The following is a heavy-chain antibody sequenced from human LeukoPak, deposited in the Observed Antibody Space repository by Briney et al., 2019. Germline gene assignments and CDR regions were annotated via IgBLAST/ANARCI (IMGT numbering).Heavy chain of an antibody. CDR2: ISSDGSST. Sequence: GGSLELSCVASEFTFSSHAMNWVRQAPGKGLVWVSRISSDGSSTTYADSVKGRFTVSRDNAKSTLYLQMNSLRAEDTAVYYCAREAGGSTDYDYWGQGTLVTVSS. J-gene: IGHJ4*02. CDR3: AREAGGSTDYDY. CDR1: EFTFSSHA. D-gene: IGHD2-2*01. V-gene: IGHV3-74*01.